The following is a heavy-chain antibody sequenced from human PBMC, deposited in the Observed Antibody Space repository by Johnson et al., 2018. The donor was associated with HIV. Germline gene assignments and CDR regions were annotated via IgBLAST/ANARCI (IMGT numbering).Heavy chain of an antibody. Sequence: QVQLVESGGGLVQPGGSLRLSCAASGFTFSSYWMHWVRQAPGKGLVWVAVISYDGSKRNYADSVKGRFTISRDSSKNTLYLEMNSLRAEDTAVYYCANRGHLAWPETYAFDIWGQGTMVTVS. CDR3: ANRGHLAWPETYAFDI. J-gene: IGHJ3*02. CDR2: ISYDGSKR. CDR1: GFTFSSYW. D-gene: IGHD3-10*01. V-gene: IGHV3-30*18.